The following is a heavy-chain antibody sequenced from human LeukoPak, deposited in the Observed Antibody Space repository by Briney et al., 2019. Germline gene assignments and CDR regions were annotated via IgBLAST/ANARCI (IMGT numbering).Heavy chain of an antibody. CDR2: IRRDGSEK. J-gene: IGHJ4*02. Sequence: GSLRLSCVASGFTFGSYWMNWVRQAPGKGLEWVANIRRDGSEKKYVDSVKGRFTISRDNAKNALYLQMNSLRAEDTAVYYCASISYGDYEHWGQGTLVTVSS. CDR1: GFTFGSYW. V-gene: IGHV3-7*05. D-gene: IGHD4-17*01. CDR3: ASISYGDYEH.